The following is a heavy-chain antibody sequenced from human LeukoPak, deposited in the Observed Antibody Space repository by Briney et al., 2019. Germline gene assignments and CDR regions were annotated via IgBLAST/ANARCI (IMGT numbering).Heavy chain of an antibody. J-gene: IGHJ4*02. Sequence: SETLSLTCTVSGGSISSGSYYWSWIRQPAGKGLEWIGRIYTSGSTNYNLSLKSRVTISVDTSKNQFSLNLSSVTAADTAVYYCTKGRGIWGQGTLVTVSS. D-gene: IGHD3-10*01. V-gene: IGHV4-61*02. CDR2: IYTSGST. CDR1: GGSISSGSYY. CDR3: TKGRGI.